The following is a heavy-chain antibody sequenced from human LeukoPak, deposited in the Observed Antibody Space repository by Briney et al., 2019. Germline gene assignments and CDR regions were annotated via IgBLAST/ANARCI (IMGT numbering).Heavy chain of an antibody. CDR2: IYTSGST. CDR1: GGSISSYY. J-gene: IGHJ6*02. D-gene: IGHD2-2*01. V-gene: IGHV4-4*07. Sequence: PSETLSLTCTVSGGSISSYYWSWIRQPAGKGLEWIGRIYTSGSTNYNPSLKSRVTMSVDTSKNQFSLELSSVTAADTAVYYCARSRGYCSSTSCYAIYYGMDVWGQGTTVTVSS. CDR3: ARSRGYCSSTSCYAIYYGMDV.